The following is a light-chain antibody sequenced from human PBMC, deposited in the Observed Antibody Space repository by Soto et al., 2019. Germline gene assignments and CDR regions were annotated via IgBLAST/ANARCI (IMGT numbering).Light chain of an antibody. V-gene: IGLV2-8*01. J-gene: IGLJ1*01. Sequence: LTQPPSASGSPGQSVTISCTGTSSDVGGYDYVSWYQQHPGKAPKLIIYEVSKRPSAVPDRFSGSKSGNTASLTVSGLQAEDESDYYCSSYAGSPYYVLGTGTKVTVL. CDR2: EVS. CDR3: SSYAGSPYYV. CDR1: SSDVGGYDY.